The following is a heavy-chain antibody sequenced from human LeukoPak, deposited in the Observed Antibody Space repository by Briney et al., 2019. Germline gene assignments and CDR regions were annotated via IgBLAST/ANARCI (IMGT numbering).Heavy chain of an antibody. CDR3: ARDKVQQLVRNSYFDY. CDR2: ISYDGSNK. V-gene: IGHV3-30*04. CDR1: GFTFSSYA. D-gene: IGHD6-13*01. Sequence: GGSLRLSCAAYGFTFSSYAMHWVRQAPGKGLEWVAVISYDGSNKYYADSVKGRFTISRDNSKNTLYLQMNSLRAEDTAVYYCARDKVQQLVRNSYFDYWGQGTLVTVSS. J-gene: IGHJ4*02.